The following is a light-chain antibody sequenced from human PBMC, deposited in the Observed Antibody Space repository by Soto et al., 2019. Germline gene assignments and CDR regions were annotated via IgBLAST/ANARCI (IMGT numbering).Light chain of an antibody. Sequence: EIVMTQSPVTLSVSPGERATLSCRASQSVRSNLAWYQQKPGQAPRLLMYDASTRASGIPARFSGSGSGSDFTLTISSLEPEDFAVYYCQQRSNWPITFGQGTKVDI. CDR3: QQRSNWPIT. CDR1: QSVRSN. CDR2: DAS. V-gene: IGKV3-11*01. J-gene: IGKJ1*01.